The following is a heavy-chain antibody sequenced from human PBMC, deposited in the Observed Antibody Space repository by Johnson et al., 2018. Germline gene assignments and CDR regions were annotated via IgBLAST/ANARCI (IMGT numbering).Heavy chain of an antibody. V-gene: IGHV3-30*03. CDR2: ISYDGSNK. CDR1: GFIFTNYA. CDR3: GRGEAVSPRAEEQSRLDRQMTGDGAEDGAVCYSGRGAEVSFYYVVDV. Sequence: VQLVEPGGGVVQPGRSLRLSCAASGFIFTNYAMHWVRQAPGKGLEWVAVISYDGSNKYYGEFVKGRFTISRDKNTLYLQLNSLRVEDSDVDFLGRGEAVSPRAEEQSRLDRQMTGDGAEDGAVCYSGRGAEVSFYYVVDVWGQGTTVTVSS. J-gene: IGHJ6*02. D-gene: IGHD2-21*01.